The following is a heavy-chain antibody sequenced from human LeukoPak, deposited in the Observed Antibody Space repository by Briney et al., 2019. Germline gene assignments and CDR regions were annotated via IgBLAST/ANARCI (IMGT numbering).Heavy chain of an antibody. V-gene: IGHV3-30*03. CDR2: ISYDGSHK. Sequence: GGSLRLSCAASGFTFSNYVMHWVRQAPGKGLEWVTFISYDGSHKYYGDSVKGRFTISRDNSKNTLYLQMNSLRAEDTAVYYCARGGVYSSGSYYLYYFDYWGQGTLVTVSS. CDR3: ARGGVYSSGSYYLYYFDY. D-gene: IGHD6-19*01. CDR1: GFTFSNYV. J-gene: IGHJ4*02.